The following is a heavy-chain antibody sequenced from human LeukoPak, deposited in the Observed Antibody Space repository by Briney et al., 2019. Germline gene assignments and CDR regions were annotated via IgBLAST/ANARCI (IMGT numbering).Heavy chain of an antibody. CDR2: MNPNSGNT. Sequence: ASVKVSCKASGYTFTSYDINWVRQATGQGLEWMGWMNPNSGNTGYAQKFQGRVTMTRNTSISTAYMELSSLRSEDTAVYYCARGASPVSGSYYADDYWGQGTLVTVSS. CDR1: GYTFTSYD. J-gene: IGHJ4*02. CDR3: ARGASPVSGSYYADDY. V-gene: IGHV1-8*01. D-gene: IGHD1-26*01.